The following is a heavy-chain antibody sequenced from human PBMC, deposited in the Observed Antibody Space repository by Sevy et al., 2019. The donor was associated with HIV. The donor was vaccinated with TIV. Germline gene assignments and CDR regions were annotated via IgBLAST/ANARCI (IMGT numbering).Heavy chain of an antibody. V-gene: IGHV4-4*02. Sequence: SETLSLTCTVSGDSIISSHWWSWFRQTPGKGLEWIGDMYHRGTTNYSPSLKNRVIIPVDTSKNQFSLKLTSVTAADTAVYYCAAAAGTDILGYYFGSWGQGTPVTVSS. CDR1: GDSIISSHW. CDR3: AAAAGTDILGYYFGS. CDR2: MYHRGTT. D-gene: IGHD2-21*01. J-gene: IGHJ4*02.